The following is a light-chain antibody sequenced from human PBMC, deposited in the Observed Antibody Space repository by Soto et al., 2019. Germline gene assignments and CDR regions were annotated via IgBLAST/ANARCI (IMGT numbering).Light chain of an antibody. CDR1: QSISSW. CDR2: DVS. V-gene: IGKV1-5*01. J-gene: IGKJ1*01. Sequence: DIQMTQSPSSLSASVGDRVTITFRASQSISSWLAWYQQKPGKAPKLLIYDVSSLESGVPSRFSGSGSGTDFTLTISGLQPDDFATYYCQQYNDYSPTFGQGTKVDI. CDR3: QQYNDYSPT.